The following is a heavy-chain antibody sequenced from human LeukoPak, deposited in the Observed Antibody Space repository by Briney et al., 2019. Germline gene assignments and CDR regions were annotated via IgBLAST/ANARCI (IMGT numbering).Heavy chain of an antibody. D-gene: IGHD6-19*01. Sequence: PGGSLRLSCAASGFTFSSYSMNWVRQAPGKGLEWVSSISSSSSYIYYADSVKGRLTISRDNAKNSLYLQMNSLRAEDTAVYYCARGGLVAVANAIDYWGQGTLVTVSS. CDR1: GFTFSSYS. V-gene: IGHV3-21*01. CDR3: ARGGLVAVANAIDY. J-gene: IGHJ4*02. CDR2: ISSSSSYI.